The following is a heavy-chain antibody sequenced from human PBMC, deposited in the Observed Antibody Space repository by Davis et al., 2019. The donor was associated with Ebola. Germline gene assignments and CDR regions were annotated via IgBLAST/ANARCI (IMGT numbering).Heavy chain of an antibody. D-gene: IGHD2-2*02. CDR2: IKQDGSEK. CDR3: ARGPEAIPAAIFYYYYMDV. V-gene: IGHV3-7*03. CDR1: GFTFSSYW. Sequence: GGSLRLSCAASGFTFSSYWMSWVRQAPGKGLEWVANIKQDGSEKYYVDSVKGRFTISRDNAKDSLYLQMNSLRAEDTAVYYCARGPEAIPAAIFYYYYMDVWGKGTTVTVSS. J-gene: IGHJ6*03.